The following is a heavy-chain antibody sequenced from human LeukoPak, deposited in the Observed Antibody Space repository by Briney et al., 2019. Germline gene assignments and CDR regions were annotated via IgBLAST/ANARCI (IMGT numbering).Heavy chain of an antibody. J-gene: IGHJ4*02. CDR1: GGSISSGGYS. CDR3: ASGGYSQQWPY. CDR2: IYHSGST. V-gene: IGHV4-30-2*01. D-gene: IGHD6-19*01. Sequence: SQTLSLTYAVSGGSISSGGYSWSWIRQPPGKGLEWIGYIYHSGSTYYNPSLKSRVTISVDRSKNRFSLKLSSVTAADTAVYYCASGGYSQQWPYWGQGTLVTVSS.